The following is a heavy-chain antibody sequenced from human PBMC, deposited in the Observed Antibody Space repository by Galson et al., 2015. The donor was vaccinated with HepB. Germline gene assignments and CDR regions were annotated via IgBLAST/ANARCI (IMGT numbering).Heavy chain of an antibody. CDR2: MNTNTGKP. Sequence: SVKVSCKASGYTFTDYVVNWVRQAPGQGLEWMGWMNTNTGKPKYAPGFAGRFVFSLDTSVTTAYLQISSLETDDTAVYYCARSPLRFLDWLPYYDYNYMDVWGEVTTVTVSS. J-gene: IGHJ6*03. CDR3: ARSPLRFLDWLPYYDYNYMDV. V-gene: IGHV7-4-1*02. D-gene: IGHD3-3*01. CDR1: GYTFTDYV.